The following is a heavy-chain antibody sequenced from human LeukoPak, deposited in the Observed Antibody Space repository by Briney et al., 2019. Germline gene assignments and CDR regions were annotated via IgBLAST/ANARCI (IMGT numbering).Heavy chain of an antibody. J-gene: IGHJ4*02. D-gene: IGHD3-10*01. Sequence: GGSLRLSCAASGFTFDRYSMNWVRQAPGRGLEWVSTISGNGYSTFYADSVRGRFTISRDSSNNTLYLQMNALRADDAALYYCARDLLWFGESSVGWGQGSLVTVSS. CDR3: ARDLLWFGESSVG. V-gene: IGHV3-23*01. CDR2: ISGNGYST. CDR1: GFTFDRYS.